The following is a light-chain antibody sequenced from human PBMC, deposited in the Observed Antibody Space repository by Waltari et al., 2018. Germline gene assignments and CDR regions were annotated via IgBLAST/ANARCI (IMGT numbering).Light chain of an antibody. CDR1: QSVSSY. CDR3: QQRSNWPRA. V-gene: IGKV3-11*01. J-gene: IGKJ1*01. CDR2: DAS. Sequence: EIVLTQSPATLSLSPGERATLSCRASQSVSSYLAWYQQKPGQAPRLLIYDASNRATGIPARFSGGGSGTAFTLTISSLEPEDFAVYYCQQRSNWPRAFGQGTKVEIK.